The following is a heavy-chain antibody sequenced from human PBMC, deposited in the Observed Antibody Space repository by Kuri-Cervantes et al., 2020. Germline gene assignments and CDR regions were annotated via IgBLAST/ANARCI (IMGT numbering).Heavy chain of an antibody. Sequence: ASVKVSCKASGYTFTSYDINWVRQATGQGLEWMGWMNPNSGNTGYAQKFQGRVTMTRNTSISTAYMELSSLKSEDTAVYYCARGRYCGGDCYYNYYYGMDVWGQGTTVTVSS. CDR2: MNPNSGNT. CDR1: GYTFTSYD. J-gene: IGHJ6*02. D-gene: IGHD2-21*02. CDR3: ARGRYCGGDCYYNYYYGMDV. V-gene: IGHV1-8*01.